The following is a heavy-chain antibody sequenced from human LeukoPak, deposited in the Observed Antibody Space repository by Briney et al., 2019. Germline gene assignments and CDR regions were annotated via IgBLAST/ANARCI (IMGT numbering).Heavy chain of an antibody. CDR2: IGTAADT. CDR3: ARAKGGGAILDI. V-gene: IGHV3-13*01. CDR1: GFTFSSHD. Sequence: PGGSLRLSCVASGFTFSSHDMHWVRQPPGKGLEWVAVIGTAADTYYPGSVKARFTISRDDAKNSLYLQMNSLGAGDTAVYFCARAKGGGAILDIWGQGAMVTVSS. J-gene: IGHJ3*02. D-gene: IGHD3-16*01.